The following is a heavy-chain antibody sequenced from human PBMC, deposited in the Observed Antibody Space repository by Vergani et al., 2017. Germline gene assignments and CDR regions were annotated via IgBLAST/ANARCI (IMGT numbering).Heavy chain of an antibody. J-gene: IGHJ5*02. CDR1: GASIRSSNYY. CDR2: IYYSGST. V-gene: IGHV4-39*01. D-gene: IGHD6-19*01. CDR3: AGHSTVEWLVKLGWIDP. Sequence: QLQLQESGPGLVKPSATLSLTCSVSGASIRSSNYYWGWIRQPPGKGLEWIASIYYSGSTSYNPSLKSRVTISVDTSKNQFSLKLISVTAADTAVYFCAGHSTVEWLVKLGWIDPWGQGILVTVSS.